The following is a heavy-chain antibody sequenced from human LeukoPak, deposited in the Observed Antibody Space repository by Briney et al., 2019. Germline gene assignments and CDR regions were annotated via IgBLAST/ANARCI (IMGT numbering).Heavy chain of an antibody. CDR3: ARDPTTSFMDY. CDR2: INPSGGST. V-gene: IGHV1-46*01. J-gene: IGHJ4*02. Sequence: GASVKVSCKASGYTFTGYYMHWVRQAPGQGLEWMGIINPSGGSTSYAQKFQGRVTMTRDMSTSTVYMELSSLRSEDTAVYYCARDPTTSFMDYWGQGTLVTVSS. CDR1: GYTFTGYY. D-gene: IGHD1-14*01.